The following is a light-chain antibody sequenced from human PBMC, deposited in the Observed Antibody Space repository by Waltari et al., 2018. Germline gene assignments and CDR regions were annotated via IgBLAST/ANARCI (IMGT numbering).Light chain of an antibody. CDR3: QQYNKWPPLT. Sequence: EVLMMHSLATMSVSPGERVTTACRSSQNIHDNLARYQQKPGQAPMLLIYGASTRATDIPARFRGSGSGTEFTLTINGLQSEDLGIYYCQQYNKWPPLTFGGGTKVEIK. CDR2: GAS. CDR1: QNIHDN. J-gene: IGKJ4*01. V-gene: IGKV3-15*01.